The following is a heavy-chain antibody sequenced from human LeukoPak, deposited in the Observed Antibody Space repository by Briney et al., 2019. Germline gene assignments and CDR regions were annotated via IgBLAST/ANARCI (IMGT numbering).Heavy chain of an antibody. CDR3: ASSQGYYYDSSGYYYFY. V-gene: IGHV4-4*02. D-gene: IGHD3-22*01. CDR1: GGYISSNNW. CDR2: IYHSGST. Sequence: MASETLSLTCAVSGGYISSNNWWSWVRQPPGKGLEWIGEIYHSGSTNYNPSLKSRVTISVDKSKNQFSLKLGSVTAADTAVYYCASSQGYYYDSSGYYYFYWGQGTLVTVSS. J-gene: IGHJ4*02.